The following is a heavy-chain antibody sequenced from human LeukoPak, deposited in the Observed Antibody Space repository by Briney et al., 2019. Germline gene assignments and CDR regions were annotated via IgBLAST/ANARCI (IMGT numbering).Heavy chain of an antibody. CDR2: ISGSGGST. J-gene: IGHJ3*02. D-gene: IGHD3-22*01. CDR1: GFTFSSYG. CDR3: ARALDYYGSSGYLAGAFDI. Sequence: GGTLRLSCAASGFTFSSYGMSWVRQAPGKELEWVSAISGSGGSTYYADSVKGRFTISRDNSKNKLYLQMNSLRAEDTAVYYCARALDYYGSSGYLAGAFDIWGQGTMVTVSS. V-gene: IGHV3-23*01.